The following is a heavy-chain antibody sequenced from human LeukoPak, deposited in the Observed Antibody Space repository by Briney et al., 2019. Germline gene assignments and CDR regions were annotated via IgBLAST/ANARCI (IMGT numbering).Heavy chain of an antibody. CDR3: ARGGDGYTP. D-gene: IGHD5-24*01. Sequence: GGSLRLSCAASGFTFSRYSMHWVRQAPGKGLEWVSSITSGSSYVYYADSLKGRFTISRDNAKNSLYLQMNSLRAEDTAMYYCARGGDGYTPWGQGTLVTVSS. J-gene: IGHJ5*02. CDR1: GFTFSRYS. V-gene: IGHV3-21*01. CDR2: ITSGSSYV.